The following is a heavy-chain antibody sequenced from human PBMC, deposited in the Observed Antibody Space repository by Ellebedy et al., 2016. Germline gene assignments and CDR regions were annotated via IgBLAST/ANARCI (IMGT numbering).Heavy chain of an antibody. V-gene: IGHV1-8*01. D-gene: IGHD3-22*01. CDR2: MNPNSGNT. Sequence: ASVKVSCKASGYTFTSYDINWVRQATGQGLEWMGWMNPNSGNTGYGQKFQGRVTMTRNASIRTASMEMSSLRSEGTAVYYCTRGGYFYDSSGYLNMAFDIWGQGTMVTVSS. J-gene: IGHJ3*02. CDR3: TRGGYFYDSSGYLNMAFDI. CDR1: GYTFTSYD.